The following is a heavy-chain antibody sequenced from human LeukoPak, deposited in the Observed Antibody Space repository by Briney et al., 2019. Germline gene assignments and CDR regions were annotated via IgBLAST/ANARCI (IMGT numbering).Heavy chain of an antibody. Sequence: PGGSLRLSCAASGFTFSSYAMSWVRQAPRKGLEWVSTISGSGSITYYADSVKGRFTISRDNSKNTLYVQMNSLRAEDTAVYYCAKGSDKKLGYCSGGSCGTFGYWGQGTLVTVPS. J-gene: IGHJ4*02. V-gene: IGHV3-23*01. D-gene: IGHD2-15*01. CDR3: AKGSDKKLGYCSGGSCGTFGY. CDR2: ISGSGSIT. CDR1: GFTFSSYA.